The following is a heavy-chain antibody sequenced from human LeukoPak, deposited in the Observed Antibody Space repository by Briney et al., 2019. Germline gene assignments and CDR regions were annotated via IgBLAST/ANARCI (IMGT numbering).Heavy chain of an antibody. V-gene: IGHV4-59*01. J-gene: IGHJ3*02. D-gene: IGHD1/OR15-1a*01. CDR1: GGSISGYY. CDR2: IYYSGSI. CDR3: VRNTLGHYDAFDI. Sequence: SETLSLTCTVSGGSISGYYWSWIRQPPGKGLEWIGYIYYSGSINYNSSPKSRVTISVDTSRNQFSLKLSSMTAADTAVYYCVRNTLGHYDAFDIWGQGTVVTVSS.